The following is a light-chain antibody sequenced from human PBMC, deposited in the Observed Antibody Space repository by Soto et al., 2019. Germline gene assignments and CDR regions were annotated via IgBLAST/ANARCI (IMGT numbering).Light chain of an antibody. CDR2: AAS. J-gene: IGKJ2*01. V-gene: IGKV1-17*01. CDR3: LQHNGYPHT. Sequence: DIRMTQSPSSLSASVGDRVTITCRASQGIGNDLGWFQQKPGKAPKRLIYAASILESGVPSRFSGSGSGTEFTLTISSLQPEDFATYFCLQHNGYPHTFGQGTKLEIK. CDR1: QGIGND.